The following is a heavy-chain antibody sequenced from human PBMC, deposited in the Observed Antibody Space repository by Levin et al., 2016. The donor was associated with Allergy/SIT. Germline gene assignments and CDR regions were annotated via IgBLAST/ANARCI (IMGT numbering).Heavy chain of an antibody. D-gene: IGHD3-10*01. J-gene: IGHJ4*02. CDR3: ARDLVRPRPGSGSYYVPY. Sequence: VRQAPGKGLEWVSVIYSGGSTYYADSVKGRFTISRHNSKNTLYLQMNSLRAEDTAVYYCARDLVRPRPGSGSYYVPYWGQGTLVTVSS. V-gene: IGHV3-53*04. CDR2: IYSGGST.